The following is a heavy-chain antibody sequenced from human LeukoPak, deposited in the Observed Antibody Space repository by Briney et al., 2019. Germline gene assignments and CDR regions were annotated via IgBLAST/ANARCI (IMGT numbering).Heavy chain of an antibody. CDR3: VRDRGYSNFDY. J-gene: IGHJ4*02. CDR2: MKEDGSEI. Sequence: GGSLRLSCATSGFTFSNYWMSWVRQAPGKGLEWVANMKEDGSEINYVDSVKGRITISRDNAQDSLYLQMNSLRAEDTAVYYCVRDRGYSNFDYRGQGTLVTVSS. V-gene: IGHV3-7*01. D-gene: IGHD4-11*01. CDR1: GFTFSNYW.